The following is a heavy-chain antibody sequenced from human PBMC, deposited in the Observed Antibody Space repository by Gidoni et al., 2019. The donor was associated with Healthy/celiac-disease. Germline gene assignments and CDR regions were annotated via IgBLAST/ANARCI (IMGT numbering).Heavy chain of an antibody. CDR3: ASYGDYVFLDY. J-gene: IGHJ4*02. Sequence: QLQLQESGPGLVKPSETLSLTCTVSGGSISSSSYYWGWIRQPPGKGLEWIGSIYYSGSTYYNPSLKSRVTISVDTSKNQFSLKLSSVTAADTAVYYCASYGDYVFLDYWGQGTLVTVSS. CDR1: GGSISSSSYY. V-gene: IGHV4-39*01. CDR2: IYYSGST. D-gene: IGHD4-17*01.